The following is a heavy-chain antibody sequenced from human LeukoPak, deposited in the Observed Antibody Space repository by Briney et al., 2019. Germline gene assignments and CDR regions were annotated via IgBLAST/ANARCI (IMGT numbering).Heavy chain of an antibody. Sequence: GGSLRLSCAASGFAFSDYSMNWVRQAPGKGLEWISAITSDSNLIYYADSMRGRITISRDNAENSVYLQMSGLRAEDTAIYYCASGGATVWGYWGQGALVIVSS. CDR1: GFAFSDYS. CDR2: ITSDSNLI. V-gene: IGHV3-21*06. J-gene: IGHJ4*02. CDR3: ASGGATVWGY. D-gene: IGHD3-16*01.